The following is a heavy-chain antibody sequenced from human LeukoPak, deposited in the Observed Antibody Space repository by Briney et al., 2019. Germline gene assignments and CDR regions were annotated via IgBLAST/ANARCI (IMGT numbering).Heavy chain of an antibody. CDR3: ARDQYCSSTSCYLGYYYYGMDV. V-gene: IGHV3-53*01. CDR1: GFTVSSNY. CDR2: IYSGGST. Sequence: GGSLRLSCAASGFTVSSNYMSWVRQAPGKGLEWVSVIYSGGSTYYADSVKGRFTISRDNAKNSLYLQMNSLRAEDTAVYYCARDQYCSSTSCYLGYYYYGMDVWGQGTTVTVSS. D-gene: IGHD2-2*01. J-gene: IGHJ6*02.